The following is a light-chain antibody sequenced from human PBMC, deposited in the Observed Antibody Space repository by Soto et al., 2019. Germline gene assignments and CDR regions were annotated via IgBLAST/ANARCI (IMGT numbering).Light chain of an antibody. V-gene: IGKV3-20*01. CDR3: QYYGSSST. CDR2: GAS. Sequence: DIVLTQSPGTLSLSPGERATLSCRASQSVSSNFLAWYQQKPGQAPRLLIYGASSRATGIPDRFSGSGPGTDFTLTINRLEPADFAVYYCQYYGSSSTFGQGTKVDIK. CDR1: QSVSSNF. J-gene: IGKJ1*01.